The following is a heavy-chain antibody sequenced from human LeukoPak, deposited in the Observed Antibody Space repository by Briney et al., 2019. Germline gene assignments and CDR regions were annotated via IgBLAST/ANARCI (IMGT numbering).Heavy chain of an antibody. CDR1: GYTFTSYG. CDR2: IIPIFGTA. CDR3: AFDSSGVKTPYYYYGMDV. Sequence: ASVKVSCKASGYTFTSYGISWVRQAPGQGLEWMGGIIPIFGTANYAQKFQGRATITADESTSTAYMELSSLRSEDTAVYYCAFDSSGVKTPYYYYGMDVWGQGTTVTVSS. J-gene: IGHJ6*02. D-gene: IGHD3-22*01. V-gene: IGHV1-69*13.